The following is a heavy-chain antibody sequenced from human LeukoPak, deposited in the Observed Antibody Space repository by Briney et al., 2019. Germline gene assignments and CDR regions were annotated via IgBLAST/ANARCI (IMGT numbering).Heavy chain of an antibody. D-gene: IGHD5-12*01. CDR2: IYYSGST. CDR3: ARSRGYDYNDY. Sequence: SETLSLTCTVSGGSISSSSYYWGWIRQPPGKGLEWIGSIYYSGSTYYNPSLKSRVTISVDTSKNQFSLKLSSVTAADTAVYYCARSRGYDYNDYWGQGTLVTVSS. V-gene: IGHV4-39*07. J-gene: IGHJ4*02. CDR1: GGSISSSSYY.